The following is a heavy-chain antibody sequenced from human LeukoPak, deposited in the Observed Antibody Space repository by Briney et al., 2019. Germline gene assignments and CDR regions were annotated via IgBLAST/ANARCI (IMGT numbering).Heavy chain of an antibody. Sequence: PGGSLMLSCAASGSTFSNYAMSWVRQAPERGLEWVSTISSRGDSTYDADSVKGRFTISRDNSKNSLYLQMNNVRVEDTAVYYCAKGPRPDITVAHTVENWGQGTLVTVSS. V-gene: IGHV3-23*01. CDR3: AKGPRPDITVAHTVEN. CDR1: GSTFSNYA. J-gene: IGHJ4*02. CDR2: ISSRGDST. D-gene: IGHD6-19*01.